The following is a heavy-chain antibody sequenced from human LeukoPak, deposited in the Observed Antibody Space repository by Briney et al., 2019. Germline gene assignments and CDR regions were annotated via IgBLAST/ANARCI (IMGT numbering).Heavy chain of an antibody. V-gene: IGHV4-39*07. CDR1: GGSISSSSYY. Sequence: SETLSLTCTVSGGSISSSSYYWGWIRQPPGKGLEWIGSIYYSGSTYYNPSLKSRVTISVDTSKNQFSLKLSSVTAADTAVYYCARVKVVTGYCSSTSCYSPLDYWGQGTLVTVSS. CDR3: ARVKVVTGYCSSTSCYSPLDY. CDR2: IYYSGST. J-gene: IGHJ4*02. D-gene: IGHD2-2*01.